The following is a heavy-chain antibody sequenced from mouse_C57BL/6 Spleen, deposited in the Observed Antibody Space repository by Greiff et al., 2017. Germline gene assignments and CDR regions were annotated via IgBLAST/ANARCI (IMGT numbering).Heavy chain of an antibody. CDR1: GFSLTSYG. V-gene: IGHV2-3*01. Sequence: VQGVESGPGLVAPSQSLSITCTVSGFSLTSYGVSWVRQPPGKGLEWLGVIWGDGSTNYHSALISRLSISKDNSKSQVFLKLNSLQTDDTATYYCAKAGTTVVPGGFAYWGQGTLVTVSA. CDR3: AKAGTTVVPGGFAY. J-gene: IGHJ3*01. CDR2: IWGDGST. D-gene: IGHD1-1*01.